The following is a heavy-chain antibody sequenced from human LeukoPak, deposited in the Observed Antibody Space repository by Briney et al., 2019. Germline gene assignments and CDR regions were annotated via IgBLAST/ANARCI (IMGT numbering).Heavy chain of an antibody. Sequence: ASVKVSCKASGYTFTNYNINWVRQAPGQGLEWTGWINTNNGNTNYAQNLQGRVTMTTDTSTSTAYMELRSLRSDDAAVYYCARDPGGELPFDYWGQGTLVTVSS. CDR1: GYTFTNYN. CDR2: INTNNGNT. J-gene: IGHJ4*02. D-gene: IGHD3-16*01. V-gene: IGHV1-18*01. CDR3: ARDPGGELPFDY.